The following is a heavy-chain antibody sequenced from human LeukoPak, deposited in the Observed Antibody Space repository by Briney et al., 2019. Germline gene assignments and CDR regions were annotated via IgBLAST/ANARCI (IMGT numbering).Heavy chain of an antibody. CDR2: ISSSSSTI. CDR1: GFTFNNYY. V-gene: IGHV3-48*01. CDR3: ARSVDIDY. J-gene: IGHJ4*02. D-gene: IGHD5-12*01. Sequence: PGGSLRLSCAASGFTFNNYYVNWVRQAPGKGLEWVSYISSSSSTIYYADSVKGRFTISRDNAKNSLYLQMNSLRAEDTAVYYCARSVDIDYWGQGTLVTVSS.